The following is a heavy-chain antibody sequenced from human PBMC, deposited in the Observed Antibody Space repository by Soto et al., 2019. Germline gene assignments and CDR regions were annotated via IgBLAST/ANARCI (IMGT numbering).Heavy chain of an antibody. CDR2: ISCSGGST. Sequence: GGSLRLSCAASGFTFSSYAMSWVRQSPVKGLELVSAISCSGGSTYYADSVKGRFTISRDNSKNTLYLQMNSLRAEDTAVYYCAKDSEGETGAWYYFEDWGQGTMVTVSS. J-gene: IGHJ4*02. CDR1: GFTFSSYA. D-gene: IGHD1-26*01. CDR3: AKDSEGETGAWYYFED. V-gene: IGHV3-23*01.